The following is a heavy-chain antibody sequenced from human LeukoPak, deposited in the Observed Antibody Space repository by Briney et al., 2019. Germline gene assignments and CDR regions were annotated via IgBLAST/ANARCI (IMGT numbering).Heavy chain of an antibody. CDR2: INHSGST. CDR3: ARLSIAVSPTRGFDP. D-gene: IGHD6-19*01. V-gene: IGHV4-34*01. J-gene: IGHJ5*02. CDR1: GGSFSGYY. Sequence: PSETLSLTCAVYGGSFSGYYWSWIRQPPGKGLEWIGEINHSGSTNYNPSLKSRVTISVDTSKNQFSLKLSSVTAADTAVYYCARLSIAVSPTRGFDPWGQGTLVTVSS.